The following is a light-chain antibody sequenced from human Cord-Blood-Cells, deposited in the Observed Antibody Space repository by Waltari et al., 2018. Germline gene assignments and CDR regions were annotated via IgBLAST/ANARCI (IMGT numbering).Light chain of an antibody. CDR2: YKSDSDK. Sequence: QAVLTQPSSLSASPGASASLTCTLRSGINVGTYRIYWYQQKPGSPPQYLLRYKSDSDKQQGSGVPSLFSRSKDASANAGILLISGLQSEDEADYYCMIWHSSAYVFGTGTKVTVL. CDR3: MIWHSSAYV. J-gene: IGLJ1*01. V-gene: IGLV5-45*02. CDR1: SGINVGTYR.